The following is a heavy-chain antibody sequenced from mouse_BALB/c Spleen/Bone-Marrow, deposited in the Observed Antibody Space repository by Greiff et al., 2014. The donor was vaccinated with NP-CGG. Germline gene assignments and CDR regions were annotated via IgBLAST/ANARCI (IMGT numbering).Heavy chain of an antibody. Sequence: QVQLQQSGSVLVRPGASVKLSCKASGYTFTSSWMHWAKQRPGQGLEWIGEIHPNTDNTNYDEKFKGKATLTVDTSPSTAYVDLSSLTSEDSAVDYCARHHRYAYYFDYWGQGTTLTVSS. D-gene: IGHD2-14*01. CDR2: IHPNTDNT. CDR3: ARHHRYAYYFDY. CDR1: GYTFTSSW. V-gene: IGHV1S130*01. J-gene: IGHJ2*01.